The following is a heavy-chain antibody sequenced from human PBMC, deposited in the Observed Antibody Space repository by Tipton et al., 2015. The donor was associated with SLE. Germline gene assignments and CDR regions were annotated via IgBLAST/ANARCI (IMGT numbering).Heavy chain of an antibody. Sequence: SLRLSCAASGFTFDDYAMHWVRQAPGKGLEWVSGISWNSGSIGYADSVKGRCTISRDNAKNSLYLQMNSLRAEDTALYYCAKSGVGYCSGGSCYFDYWGQGTVVTVSS. D-gene: IGHD2-15*01. J-gene: IGHJ4*02. CDR1: GFTFDDYA. CDR2: ISWNSGSI. V-gene: IGHV3-9*01. CDR3: AKSGVGYCSGGSCYFDY.